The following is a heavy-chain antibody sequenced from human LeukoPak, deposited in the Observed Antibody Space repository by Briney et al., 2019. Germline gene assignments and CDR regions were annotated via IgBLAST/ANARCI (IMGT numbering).Heavy chain of an antibody. CDR2: FDPEDGET. CDR1: GYTLTELS. D-gene: IGHD2-15*01. Sequence: ASVKVSCKVSGYTLTELSMHWVRQAPGKGLEWMGGFDPEDGETIYAQKFQGRVTMTEDTSTDTAYMELSSLRSEDTGVYYWATGGGGARYCSGGSCYWGFDPWGQGTLVTVSS. V-gene: IGHV1-24*01. J-gene: IGHJ5*02. CDR3: ATGGGGARYCSGGSCYWGFDP.